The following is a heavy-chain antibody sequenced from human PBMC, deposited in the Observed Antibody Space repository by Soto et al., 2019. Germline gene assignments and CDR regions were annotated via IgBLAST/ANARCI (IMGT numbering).Heavy chain of an antibody. V-gene: IGHV1-3*01. D-gene: IGHD1-26*01. J-gene: IGHJ4*02. Sequence: QVQLVQSGAEVKKPGASVKVSCKASGYTFTSYAMHWVRQAPGQRLEWMGWINAGNGNTKYSQKFQGRVTITRDTTASTAYMELSSLRSEDTAVHYCSRDPRGGSYYYFDYWGQGTLVTVS. CDR3: SRDPRGGSYYYFDY. CDR2: INAGNGNT. CDR1: GYTFTSYA.